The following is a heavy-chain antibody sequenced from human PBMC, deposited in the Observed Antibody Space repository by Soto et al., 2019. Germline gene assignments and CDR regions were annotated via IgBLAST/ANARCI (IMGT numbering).Heavy chain of an antibody. CDR1: GGSISSYY. CDR3: ARFNWYFDL. V-gene: IGHV4-59*01. CDR2: IYYRGST. J-gene: IGHJ2*01. Sequence: QVQLQESGLGLVKPSETLSLTCTVSGGSISSYYWSWIRQPPGKGLEWIGYIYYRGSTNYNPSLKSRVTISVDTSKNQFSLKLSSVTAADTAMYYCARFNWYFDLWGRGTLVTVSS.